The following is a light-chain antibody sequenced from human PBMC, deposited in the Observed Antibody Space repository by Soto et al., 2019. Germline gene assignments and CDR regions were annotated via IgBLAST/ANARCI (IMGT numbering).Light chain of an antibody. CDR2: GAS. V-gene: IGKV3-20*01. J-gene: IGKJ2*01. CDR3: QQYHSAPDT. Sequence: EIVLTQSPGTLSLSPGERATLSCRASQSLRRSNLAWYQQKPGQAPRVLIYGASSRATGIPDRFSGSGSGTDFTLTISRLESEEFAVYYCQQYHSAPDTFGQGTKLEIK. CDR1: QSLRRSN.